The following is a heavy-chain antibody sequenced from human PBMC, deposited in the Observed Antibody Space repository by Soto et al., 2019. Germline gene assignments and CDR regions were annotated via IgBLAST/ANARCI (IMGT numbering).Heavy chain of an antibody. CDR1: GGTFSSYT. V-gene: IGHV1-69*02. D-gene: IGHD6-19*01. CDR3: ASLGYSSGWYSGY. J-gene: IGHJ4*02. CDR2: IIPILGIA. Sequence: SVKVSCKASGGTFSSYTISWVRQAPGQGLEWMGRIIPILGIANYAQKFQGRVTITADKSTSTAYMELSSLRSEDTAVYYCASLGYSSGWYSGYWGQGTLVTVSS.